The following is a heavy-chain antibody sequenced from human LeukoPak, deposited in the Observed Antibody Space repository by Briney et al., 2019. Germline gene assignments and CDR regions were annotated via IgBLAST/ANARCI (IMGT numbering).Heavy chain of an antibody. V-gene: IGHV4-39*01. CDR1: GGSISSSSYY. D-gene: IGHD5-24*01. J-gene: IGHJ4*02. CDR3: ARYRRDGYNVGY. CDR2: IYYSGST. Sequence: PSETLSLTCTVSGGSISSSSYYWGWIRQPPGKGLEWIGSIYYSGSTYYNPSLKSRVTISVDTSKNQFSLKLSSVTAADTAVYYCARYRRDGYNVGYWGQGTLVTVSS.